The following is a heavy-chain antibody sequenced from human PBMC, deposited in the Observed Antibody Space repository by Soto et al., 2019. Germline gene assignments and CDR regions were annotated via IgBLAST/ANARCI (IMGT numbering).Heavy chain of an antibody. D-gene: IGHD2-8*01. CDR3: ARVRCFNGLCHTADYGMDV. J-gene: IGHJ6*02. CDR2: IIPISGTT. CDR1: GDVFRSYG. Sequence: ASVKVSCKASGDVFRSYGINWVRQAPGQGLEWMGGIIPISGTTNYAQKFQGRVAITADESTDTVYMELSRLRSEDTAVCFCARVRCFNGLCHTADYGMDVWGQGTTVTVSS. V-gene: IGHV1-69*13.